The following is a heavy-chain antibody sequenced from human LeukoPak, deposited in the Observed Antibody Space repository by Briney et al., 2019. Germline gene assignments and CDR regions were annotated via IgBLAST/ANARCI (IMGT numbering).Heavy chain of an antibody. CDR1: GYTFTSYY. CDR3: AKDEDFTIFGVVIIKLGAFDI. CDR2: INPSGGST. J-gene: IGHJ3*02. Sequence: VASVKVSCKASGYTFTSYYMHWVRQAPGQGLEWMGIINPSGGSTSYAQKFQGRVTMTRDTSTSTIYMELSSLRAEDTAVYYCAKDEDFTIFGVVIIKLGAFDIWGQGTMVTVSS. V-gene: IGHV1-46*01. D-gene: IGHD3-3*01.